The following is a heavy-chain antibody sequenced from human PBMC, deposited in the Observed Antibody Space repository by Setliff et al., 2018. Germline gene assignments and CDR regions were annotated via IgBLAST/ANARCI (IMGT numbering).Heavy chain of an antibody. CDR3: AIIEDTTVDLNF. V-gene: IGHV5-51*01. CDR2: IYPGDSDT. D-gene: IGHD5-18*01. CDR1: GYTFTNYW. Sequence: GESLKISCKGSGYTFTNYWIAWVRQMPGKGLEWMGIIYPGDSDTRYSPSFRGQVTISADKSISTAYLQWSSLKASDTAIYYCAIIEDTTVDLNFWGQGTLVTVSS. J-gene: IGHJ4*02.